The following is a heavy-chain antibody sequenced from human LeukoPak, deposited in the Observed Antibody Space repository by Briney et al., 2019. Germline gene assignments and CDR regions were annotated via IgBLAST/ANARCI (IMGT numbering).Heavy chain of an antibody. CDR1: GFTFGDYA. D-gene: IGHD2-15*01. CDR2: IRSKAYGGTT. J-gene: IGHJ4*02. CDR3: SRMIYCSGGSCSSDF. Sequence: GGSLRLSCTASGFTFGDYAMTWVRQAPGKGLEWVGFIRSKAYGGTTEYAASVKGRLTISRDDSKSTANLQMNSLETEDTAVYFCSRMIYCSGGSCSSDFGGQGTLVTVSS. V-gene: IGHV3-49*04.